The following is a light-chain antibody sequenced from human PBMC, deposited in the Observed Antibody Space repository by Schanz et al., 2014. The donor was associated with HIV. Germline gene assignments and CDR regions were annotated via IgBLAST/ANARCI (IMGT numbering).Light chain of an antibody. V-gene: IGKV1-12*01. CDR3: LQDYSYPLT. CDR1: QGISTW. J-gene: IGKJ4*01. CDR2: AAS. Sequence: DIQMTQSPTSVYASVGDRVTITCRASQGISTWLAWYQQKPGKPPKLLIYAASSLQSGVPSRFSGRGLGTDFTLIISSLQPEDFATYYCLQDYSYPLTFGGGTKVEIK.